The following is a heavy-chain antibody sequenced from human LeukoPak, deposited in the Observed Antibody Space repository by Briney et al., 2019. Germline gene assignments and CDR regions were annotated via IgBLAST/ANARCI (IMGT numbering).Heavy chain of an antibody. J-gene: IGHJ4*02. CDR1: GFTFSTHA. Sequence: GGSLRLSCAASGFTFSTHAMNWVRQAPGKGLEWVSNIGGSGESTYYADSVKGRFTISRDNSKNTLYLQMNSLRAEDTAVYYCAKDLRVGATDCYFDYWGQGTLVTVSS. CDR2: IGGSGEST. V-gene: IGHV3-23*01. D-gene: IGHD1-26*01. CDR3: AKDLRVGATDCYFDY.